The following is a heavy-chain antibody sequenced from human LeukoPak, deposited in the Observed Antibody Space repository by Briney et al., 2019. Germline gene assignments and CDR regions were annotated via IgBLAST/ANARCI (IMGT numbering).Heavy chain of an antibody. D-gene: IGHD1-26*01. CDR2: IYTGGNT. CDR1: GFSVSSNH. V-gene: IGHV3-53*01. CDR3: ARGGELPSAFDY. Sequence: GGSLRLSCAVSGFSVSSNHMSWVRRAPGRGLEWVSVIYTGGNTYYADSVKGRFTISGDNSKNTLFLQMSRLRAEDTAVYYCARGGELPSAFDYWGQGTLVTVSS. J-gene: IGHJ4*02.